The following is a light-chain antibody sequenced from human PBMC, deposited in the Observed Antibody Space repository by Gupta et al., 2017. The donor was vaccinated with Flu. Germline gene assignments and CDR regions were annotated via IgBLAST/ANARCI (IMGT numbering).Light chain of an antibody. CDR3: QQCNTSPLT. CDR1: QSISSSY. Sequence: ATLSLSPGESGTLSCGASQSISSSYLAWYQQKPGLAPRRLMYDVSSRATGLPDRFSGSGSGTDFTLTISRLEPEDFGVYYCQQCNTSPLTFGQGTRLEIK. V-gene: IGKV3D-20*01. J-gene: IGKJ5*01. CDR2: DVS.